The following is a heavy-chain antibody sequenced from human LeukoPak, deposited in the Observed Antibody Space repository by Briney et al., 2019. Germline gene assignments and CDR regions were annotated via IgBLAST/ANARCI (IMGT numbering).Heavy chain of an antibody. D-gene: IGHD3-22*01. CDR1: GFTFNSYW. Sequence: GGSLRLSCAASGFTFNSYWMSWVRQAPGKGLEWVANIKQDGSEKYYVDSVKGRFTISRDNAKNSLYLQMDSLRAEDTAVYYCASRYDSSGYYFDYWGQGTLVTVSS. V-gene: IGHV3-7*01. CDR3: ASRYDSSGYYFDY. J-gene: IGHJ4*02. CDR2: IKQDGSEK.